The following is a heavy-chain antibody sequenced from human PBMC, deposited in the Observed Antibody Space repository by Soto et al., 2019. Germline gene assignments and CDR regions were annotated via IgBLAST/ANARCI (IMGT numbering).Heavy chain of an antibody. J-gene: IGHJ5*02. CDR3: ARVVPGAEAWFSP. CDR2: ISLYSDGT. Sequence: QVQLVQSGGEVKRPGASVKVSCKTSGYTFSNYGITWVRQAPGQPLEWLGWISLYSDGTNYAQKVQGRVSMTTDTSTTTAYMELRSLRSDDTAVYYCARVVPGAEAWFSPWGQGTLVTGSS. D-gene: IGHD2-2*01. V-gene: IGHV1-18*01. CDR1: GYTFSNYG.